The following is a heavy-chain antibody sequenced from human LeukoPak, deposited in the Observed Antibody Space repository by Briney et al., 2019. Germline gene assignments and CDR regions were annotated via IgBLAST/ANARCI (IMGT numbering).Heavy chain of an antibody. V-gene: IGHV3-23*01. J-gene: IGHJ3*02. Sequence: GGSLRLSCAASGFTFSSYDMSWVRQAPGKGLEWVSAISGSGGSTYYADSVKGRFTISRDNSKNTLYLQMNSLRAEDTAVYYCATYYYDSSGYFDAFDIWGQGTMVTVSS. CDR2: ISGSGGST. CDR1: GFTFSSYD. D-gene: IGHD3-22*01. CDR3: ATYYYDSSGYFDAFDI.